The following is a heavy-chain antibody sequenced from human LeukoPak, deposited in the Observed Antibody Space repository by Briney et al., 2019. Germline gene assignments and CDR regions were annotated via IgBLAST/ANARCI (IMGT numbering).Heavy chain of an antibody. CDR2: IHNGGST. CDR1: GGSISNNNYY. Sequence: PSETLSLTCTVSGGSISNNNYYWGWIRQPPGKGLEWIVSIHNGGSTYYNPSLKSRVTISVDTSKNQFSLKLSSVTAADTAVYYCATDRGVYSYGQEVFWGQEPWSPSP. V-gene: IGHV4-39*07. J-gene: IGHJ4*01. CDR3: ATDRGVYSYGQEVF. D-gene: IGHD5-18*01.